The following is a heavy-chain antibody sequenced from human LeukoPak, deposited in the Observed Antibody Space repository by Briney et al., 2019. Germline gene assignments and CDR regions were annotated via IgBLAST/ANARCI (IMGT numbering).Heavy chain of an antibody. J-gene: IGHJ5*02. D-gene: IGHD1-26*01. Sequence: GGSLRLSCAASGFTFSTYWMGWVRQAPGKGLEWLANIKSDGSDKYYVDSVKGRFTISRDNAKNSPYLQMNSLRAEDTAVYYCARVRSYGWFDPWGQGTLVTVSS. CDR2: IKSDGSDK. CDR1: GFTFSTYW. CDR3: ARVRSYGWFDP. V-gene: IGHV3-7*01.